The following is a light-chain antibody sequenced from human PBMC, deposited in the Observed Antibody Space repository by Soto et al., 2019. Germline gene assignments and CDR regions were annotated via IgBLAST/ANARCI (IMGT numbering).Light chain of an antibody. J-gene: IGLJ1*01. Sequence: QSALTQPASVSGSPGQSITISCTGTSSDVGGYNYVSWYQQHPGKAPKLMIYDVSNRPSGVSNRFSGSKSGNTASLTISGLQDEDEPDYYCSSYTSSSTYVFGTGTKVTVL. CDR3: SSYTSSSTYV. CDR2: DVS. CDR1: SSDVGGYNY. V-gene: IGLV2-14*01.